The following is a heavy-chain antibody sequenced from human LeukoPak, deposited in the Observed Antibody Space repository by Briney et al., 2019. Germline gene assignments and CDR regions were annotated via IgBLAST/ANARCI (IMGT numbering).Heavy chain of an antibody. D-gene: IGHD3-16*01. CDR1: GDSISNYY. J-gene: IGHJ4*02. CDR2: IHYSGTT. V-gene: IGHV4-59*01. Sequence: SETLSLTCTVSGDSISNYYWAWIRQPPGKGLEWIGYIHYSGTTYYNPSLKSRVTISVDSSRTQFSLKLSSVTAADTAVYYCARDSRGGGPDFDYWGQGTLVTVSS. CDR3: ARDSRGGGPDFDY.